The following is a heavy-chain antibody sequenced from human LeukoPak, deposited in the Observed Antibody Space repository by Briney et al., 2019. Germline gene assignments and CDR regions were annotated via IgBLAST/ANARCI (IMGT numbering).Heavy chain of an antibody. V-gene: IGHV4-59*08. CDR3: ARGHGREAAAGGDAFDI. Sequence: PSETLSLTCTVSGGSISSYYWSWIRQPPGKGLEWIGYIYYSGSTYYNPSLKSRITISVDTSKKQFSLKVSSVTAADTAVYYCARGHGREAAAGGDAFDIWGQGTMVTVSS. CDR1: GGSISSYY. CDR2: IYYSGST. D-gene: IGHD6-13*01. J-gene: IGHJ3*02.